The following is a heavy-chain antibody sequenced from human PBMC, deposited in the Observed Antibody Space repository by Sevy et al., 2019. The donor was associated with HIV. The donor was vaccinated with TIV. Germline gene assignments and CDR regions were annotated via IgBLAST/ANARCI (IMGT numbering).Heavy chain of an antibody. CDR1: GFTFSYYN. J-gene: IGHJ4*02. CDR2: ISSGSSYI. CDR3: ARNLDYYASGPPDS. D-gene: IGHD3-10*01. Sequence: GGSLRLSCAASGFTFSYYNMNWVRQAPGKGLEWVSSISSGSSYIFYVNSVKGRFTISRENAKDSLFLQMNSLRAEDTAVYYCARNLDYYASGPPDSWGRGTLVTVSS. V-gene: IGHV3-21*01.